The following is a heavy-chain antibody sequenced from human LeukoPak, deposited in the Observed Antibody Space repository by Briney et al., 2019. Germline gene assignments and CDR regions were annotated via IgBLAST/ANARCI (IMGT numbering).Heavy chain of an antibody. Sequence: GESLKISCKGSGYSFSIFWIGWVRQMPGKGLEWMGIIHPGDSDARYSPSFQGQVTISADKSISTAYLQWSSLKASDTAMYYCASHTGPLWAFDIWGQGTMVTVSS. V-gene: IGHV5-51*01. D-gene: IGHD2-21*01. CDR3: ASHTGPLWAFDI. CDR1: GYSFSIFW. J-gene: IGHJ3*02. CDR2: IHPGDSDA.